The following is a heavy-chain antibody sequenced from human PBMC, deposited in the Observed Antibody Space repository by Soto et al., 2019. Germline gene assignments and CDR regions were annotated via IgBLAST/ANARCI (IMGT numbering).Heavy chain of an antibody. J-gene: IGHJ6*02. CDR2: INHSGST. CDR1: GGSFSGYY. Sequence: SETLSLTCAVYGGSFSGYYWSWIRQPPGKGLEWIGEINHSGSTNYNPSLKSRVTISVDTSKNQFSLKLSSVTAADTAVYYCASGKYGMDVWGQGTTVTV. V-gene: IGHV4-34*01. CDR3: ASGKYGMDV.